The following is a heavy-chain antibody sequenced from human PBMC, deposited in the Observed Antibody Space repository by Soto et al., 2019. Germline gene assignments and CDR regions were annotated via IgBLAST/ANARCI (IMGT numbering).Heavy chain of an antibody. Sequence: SETLSLTCTVSGDSISSGGYYCSWIRQHPGKGLEWIGYIYYSGSTYYNPSLKSRVTISVDTSKNQFSLKLSSVTAADTAVYYCARLGYCSSTSCHNYYYYYMDVWGKGTTVTVS. D-gene: IGHD2-2*01. J-gene: IGHJ6*03. CDR2: IYYSGST. CDR3: ARLGYCSSTSCHNYYYYYMDV. V-gene: IGHV4-31*03. CDR1: GDSISSGGYY.